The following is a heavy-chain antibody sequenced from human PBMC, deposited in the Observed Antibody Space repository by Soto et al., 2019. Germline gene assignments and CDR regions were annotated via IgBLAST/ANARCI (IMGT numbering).Heavy chain of an antibody. CDR3: ARDTGGDYYYYGMDV. J-gene: IGHJ6*02. D-gene: IGHD2-8*02. Sequence: QVQLQESGPGLVKPSQTLSLTCTVSGGSISSGGYYWSWIRQHPVKGLVWIGYIYYSGSTDYNPSLKSRVTISVDPSKNQFSLKLSSVTAADTAVYYCARDTGGDYYYYGMDVWGQGTTVTVSS. CDR2: IYYSGST. CDR1: GGSISSGGYY. V-gene: IGHV4-31*03.